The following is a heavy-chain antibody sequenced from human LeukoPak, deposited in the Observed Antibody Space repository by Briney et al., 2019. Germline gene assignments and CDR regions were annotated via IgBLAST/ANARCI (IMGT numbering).Heavy chain of an antibody. V-gene: IGHV3-64*01. D-gene: IGHD3-22*01. CDR1: GFTFSSYA. Sequence: PGGSLRLSCAASGFTFSSYAMHWVRQAPGKGLEYVSAISSNGGSTYYANSVKGRFTISRDNSKNTLYLQMGSLRAEDMAVYYCARGSLNYYDSSGYHHRHYYYGMDVWGQGTTVTVSS. CDR3: ARGSLNYYDSSGYHHRHYYYGMDV. CDR2: ISSNGGST. J-gene: IGHJ6*02.